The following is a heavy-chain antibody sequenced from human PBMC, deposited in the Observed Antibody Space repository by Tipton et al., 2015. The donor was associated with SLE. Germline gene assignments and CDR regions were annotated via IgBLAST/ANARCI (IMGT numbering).Heavy chain of an antibody. D-gene: IGHD5-12*01. V-gene: IGHV3-21*03. CDR2: ISGSSSYI. J-gene: IGHJ4*02. CDR3: ARDRGGESPGYDY. Sequence: SLRLSCAASGFSFSGYSMNWVRQAPGKGLEWVSSISGSSSYIYYADSLKGRFSISRDNAKNSLYLQMNSLRAEDTAVYYCARDRGGESPGYDYWGQGTLVTVSS. CDR1: GFSFSGYS.